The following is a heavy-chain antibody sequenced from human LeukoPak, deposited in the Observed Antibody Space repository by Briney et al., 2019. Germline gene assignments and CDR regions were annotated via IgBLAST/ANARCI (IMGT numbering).Heavy chain of an antibody. Sequence: PSETLSLTCAVYGGSFSGYYWSWIRQPPGKGLEWIGEINHSGSTNYNPSLKSRVTISVDTSKNQFSLKLSSVTAADTAVYYCAAPRITMIVEIWGQGTMVTVSS. CDR2: INHSGST. CDR3: AAPRITMIVEI. D-gene: IGHD3-22*01. J-gene: IGHJ3*02. CDR1: GGSFSGYY. V-gene: IGHV4-34*01.